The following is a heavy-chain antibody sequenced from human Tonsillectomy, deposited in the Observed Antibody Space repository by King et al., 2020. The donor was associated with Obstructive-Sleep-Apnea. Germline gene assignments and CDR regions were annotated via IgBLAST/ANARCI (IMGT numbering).Heavy chain of an antibody. V-gene: IGHV3-23*04. J-gene: IGHJ4*02. Sequence: VQLVESGGGLVQPGGSLRLSCAASGFTFSSYAMSWVRQAPGKGLEWVSAISGSGGSTYYADSVKGRFTISRDNSKNTLYLQMNSLRAEDTAVYYCAKAGMRVYDSSGYYPPWYFDYWGQGTLVTVSS. D-gene: IGHD3-22*01. CDR3: AKAGMRVYDSSGYYPPWYFDY. CDR2: ISGSGGST. CDR1: GFTFSSYA.